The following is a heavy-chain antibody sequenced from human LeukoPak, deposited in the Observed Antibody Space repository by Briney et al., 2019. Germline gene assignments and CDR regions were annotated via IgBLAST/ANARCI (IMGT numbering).Heavy chain of an antibody. D-gene: IGHD3-22*01. CDR1: GGSISSSSYY. V-gene: IGHV4-39*07. CDR2: IYYSGST. J-gene: IGHJ6*03. Sequence: SETLSLTCTVSGGSISSSSYYRGWIRQPPGKGLEWIGSIYYSGSTYYNPSLKSRVTISVDTSKNQFSLKLSSVTAADTAVYYCARMYYDSSTYYYYYMDVWGKGTTVTVSS. CDR3: ARMYYDSSTYYYYYMDV.